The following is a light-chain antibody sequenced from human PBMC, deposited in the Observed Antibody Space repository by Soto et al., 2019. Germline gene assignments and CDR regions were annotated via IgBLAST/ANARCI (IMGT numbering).Light chain of an antibody. Sequence: EIVLTQSPGTLSLSPGERVTLSCRASQSVSSAKLAWYQQKPGQAPRLLIYAASSRATGIPDRFTGTGSGTDFTLTISRLEPEDIAVYYCQQYGSLPRTFGHGTKLEIK. V-gene: IGKV3-20*01. CDR2: AAS. CDR1: QSVSSAK. J-gene: IGKJ2*01. CDR3: QQYGSLPRT.